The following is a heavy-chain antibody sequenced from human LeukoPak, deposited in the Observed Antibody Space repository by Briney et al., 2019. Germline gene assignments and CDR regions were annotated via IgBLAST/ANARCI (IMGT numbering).Heavy chain of an antibody. J-gene: IGHJ3*02. Sequence: PSQILSLTCTVSGGSISSGGYYWSWIRQPPGKGLEWIGYIYHSGSTYYNPSLMSRVTISVDRSKNQFSLKLSSVTAADTAVYYCARIRITIFGVAHHAFDIWGQGTMVTVSS. V-gene: IGHV4-30-2*01. CDR2: IYHSGST. CDR3: ARIRITIFGVAHHAFDI. CDR1: GGSISSGGYY. D-gene: IGHD3-3*01.